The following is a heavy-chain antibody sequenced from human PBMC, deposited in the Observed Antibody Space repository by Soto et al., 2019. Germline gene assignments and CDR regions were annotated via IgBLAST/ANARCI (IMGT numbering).Heavy chain of an antibody. CDR2: INPSGGST. Sequence: ASVKVSCKASGYTFTSYYMHWVRQAPGQGLEWMGIINPSGGSTSYAQKFQGRVTMTRDTSTSTVYMELSRLRSEDTAVYYCARDQAAYDSSGPPFRGYGMDIRGKGTRVAVSS. J-gene: IGHJ6*04. CDR1: GYTFTSYY. V-gene: IGHV1-46*01. D-gene: IGHD3-22*01. CDR3: ARDQAAYDSSGPPFRGYGMDI.